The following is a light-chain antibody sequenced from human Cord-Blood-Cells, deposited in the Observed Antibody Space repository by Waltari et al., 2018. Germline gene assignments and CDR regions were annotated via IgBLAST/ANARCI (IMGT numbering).Light chain of an antibody. CDR1: QSVLYSSNNKNY. CDR2: WAS. CDR3: QQYYSTPPT. J-gene: IGKJ1*01. Sequence: DIVMTQSPDSLAVSLGESATIHCKSRQSVLYSSNNKNYLAWYQQKPGQPPKLLIYWASTRESGVPDRFSGSGSGTDFTLTISSLQAEDVAVYYCQQYYSTPPTFGQGTKVEIK. V-gene: IGKV4-1*01.